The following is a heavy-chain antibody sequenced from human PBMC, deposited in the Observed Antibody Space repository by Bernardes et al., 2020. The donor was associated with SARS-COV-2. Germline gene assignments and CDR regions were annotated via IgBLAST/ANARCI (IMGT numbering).Heavy chain of an antibody. J-gene: IGHJ4*02. D-gene: IGHD3-22*01. CDR1: GGSISSYY. V-gene: IGHV4-59*01. Sequence: SETLSLTCTVSGGSISSYYWSWIRQPPGKGLEWIGYIYYSGSTNYNPSLKSRVTISVDTSKNQFSLKLSSVTAADTAVYYCAREKPFYDSSGYYYYLDYWGQGTLVTVSS. CDR2: IYYSGST. CDR3: AREKPFYDSSGYYYYLDY.